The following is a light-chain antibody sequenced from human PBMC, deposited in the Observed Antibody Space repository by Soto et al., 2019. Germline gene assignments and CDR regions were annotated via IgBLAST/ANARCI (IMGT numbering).Light chain of an antibody. Sequence: QSVLTQPPSVSGAPGQRVTISCTGSSSNIGAGYDIHWYQQLPGTAPKVLIYSYSNRPSGVPDRCSGSKSGTSAPLAIAGLQADDQADHYSQPSDTRRRLLVGGGTKVTV. CDR1: SSNIGAGYD. V-gene: IGLV1-40*01. J-gene: IGLJ2*01. CDR2: SYS. CDR3: QPSDTRRRLL.